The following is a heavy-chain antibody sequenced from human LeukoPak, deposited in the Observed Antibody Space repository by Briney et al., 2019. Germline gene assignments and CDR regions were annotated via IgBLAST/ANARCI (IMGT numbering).Heavy chain of an antibody. CDR3: ARATGYNVAYFDS. CDR2: ISSSGDSTM. V-gene: IGHV3-48*03. D-gene: IGHD5-24*01. J-gene: IGHJ4*02. Sequence: GGSLRLSCAASGFTFSSYEMNWVRQAPGKGLEWVSNISSSGDSTMYNADSVKGRFTISRDNAKNSLYLEMDSLRAEDTAVYYCARATGYNVAYFDSWGQGTLVTVSS. CDR1: GFTFSSYE.